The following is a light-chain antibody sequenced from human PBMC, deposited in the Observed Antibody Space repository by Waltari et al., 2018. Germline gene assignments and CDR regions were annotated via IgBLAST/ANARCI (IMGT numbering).Light chain of an antibody. J-gene: IGLJ2*01. CDR2: YVN. CDR3: ISYTSPATYVV. Sequence: QSDLTQPASVSASPGQSITISCTETSGDVCCYVYFSGYQQHPGNAPQLIIYYVNKRPSGVSHRFSSSKSGNTASLSSFGLQAEGEADNYCISYTSPATYVVVGCGTNLTVL. V-gene: IGLV2-14*03. CDR1: SGDVCCYVY.